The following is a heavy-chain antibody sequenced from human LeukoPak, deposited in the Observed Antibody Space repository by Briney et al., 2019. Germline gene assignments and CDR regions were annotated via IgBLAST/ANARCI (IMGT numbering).Heavy chain of an antibody. CDR3: ARHSGPYTSSSFDY. V-gene: IGHV4-39*01. D-gene: IGHD6-13*01. CDR2: IYYSGST. Sequence: SETLSLICTVSGGSISSSSFYWGWIRQPPGKGLEWIGSIYYSGSTYYNPSLKSRVTISVDTSKNQFSLKLSSVTATDTAVYYCARHSGPYTSSSFDYWGQGTLVTVSS. J-gene: IGHJ4*02. CDR1: GGSISSSSFY.